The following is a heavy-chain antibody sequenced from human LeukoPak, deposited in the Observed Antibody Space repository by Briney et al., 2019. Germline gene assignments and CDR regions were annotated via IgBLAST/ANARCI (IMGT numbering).Heavy chain of an antibody. J-gene: IGHJ4*02. CDR2: ISAYNGNT. D-gene: IGHD5-12*01. Sequence: GASVTVSCKASGYTFSNYGISWVRQAPGQGLEWMGWISAYNGNTNYAQKLQGRVTMTTDTSTRTAYMELRSLRSDDTAVYYCVRDYKGYSGYDGFDYWGQGTLVTVSS. CDR3: VRDYKGYSGYDGFDY. V-gene: IGHV1-18*01. CDR1: GYTFSNYG.